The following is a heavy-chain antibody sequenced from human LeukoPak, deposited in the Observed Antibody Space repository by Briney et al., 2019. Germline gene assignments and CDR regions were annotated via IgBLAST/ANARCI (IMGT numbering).Heavy chain of an antibody. CDR1: GASISSGGYY. J-gene: IGHJ6*04. CDR2: IYYSRST. CDR3: ASNRVIWFGEFNYYYGMDV. D-gene: IGHD3-10*01. V-gene: IGHV4-31*03. Sequence: SQTLSLTCTVSGASISSGGYYWSWIRQHPGKGLEWIGYIYYSRSTYYNPSLKSRVTISVDTSKNQFSLKLSSVTAADTAVYYCASNRVIWFGEFNYYYGMDVWGKGTTVTVSS.